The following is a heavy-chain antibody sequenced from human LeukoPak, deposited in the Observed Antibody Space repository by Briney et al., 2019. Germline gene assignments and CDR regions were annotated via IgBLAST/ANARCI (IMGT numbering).Heavy chain of an antibody. D-gene: IGHD2-15*01. V-gene: IGHV3-30*02. CDR3: AKDLRGYCSGGSCKTIDY. CDR2: IRYDGTNI. J-gene: IGHJ4*02. CDR1: GFTFSIYG. Sequence: GGSLRLSCAASGFTFSIYGTHWVRQAPGKGLEWVAFIRYDGTNIYYADSVKGRFTISRDNSKNTVYLQMNSLRAEDTAVYYCAKDLRGYCSGGSCKTIDYWGQGTLVTVSS.